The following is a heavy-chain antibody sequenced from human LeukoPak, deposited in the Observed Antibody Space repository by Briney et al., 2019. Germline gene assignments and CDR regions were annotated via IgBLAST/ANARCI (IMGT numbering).Heavy chain of an antibody. Sequence: SYTLSLTCAVYGGSFSGYYWSWIRQPPGKGLEWIGEINHSGSTNHNPSLKSRVTISVDTSKNQFSLKLSSVTAADTAVYYCARGRIVATIRYWGQGTLVTVSS. V-gene: IGHV4-34*01. D-gene: IGHD5-12*01. CDR2: INHSGST. CDR3: ARGRIVATIRY. CDR1: GGSFSGYY. J-gene: IGHJ4*02.